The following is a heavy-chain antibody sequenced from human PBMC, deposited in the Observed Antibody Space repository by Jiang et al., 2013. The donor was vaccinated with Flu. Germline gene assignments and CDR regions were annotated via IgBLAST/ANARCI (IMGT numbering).Heavy chain of an antibody. V-gene: IGHV2-70*12. CDR3: ARTIQDYGDNNGAWFDP. J-gene: IGHJ5*02. Sequence: KPTQTLTLTCTFSGFSLSTSGMCVSWIRQPPGKALEWLALIDWDDDKYYSTSLKTRLTISKDTSKNXVVLTMTNMDPVDTATYYCARTIQDYGDNNGAWFDPWGQGTLVTVSS. D-gene: IGHD4-17*01. CDR1: GFSLSTSGMC. CDR2: IDWDDDK.